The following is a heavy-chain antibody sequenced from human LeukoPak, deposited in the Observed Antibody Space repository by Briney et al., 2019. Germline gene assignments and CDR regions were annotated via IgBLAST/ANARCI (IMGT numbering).Heavy chain of an antibody. J-gene: IGHJ3*02. Sequence: PGGSLRLSCAASAFIYSDYFIIWVRQAPGKGLEWLSYVSTTGSHTNYADSVKGRFTISRDNVKKSLYLQMNSLRPDDTAVYYCARGGGYAFAIWGQGTVVTASS. CDR2: VSTTGSHT. CDR1: AFIYSDYF. D-gene: IGHD6-25*01. V-gene: IGHV3-11*05. CDR3: ARGGGYAFAI.